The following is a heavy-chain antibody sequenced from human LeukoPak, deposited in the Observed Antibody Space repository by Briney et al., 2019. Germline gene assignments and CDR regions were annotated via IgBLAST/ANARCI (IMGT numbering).Heavy chain of an antibody. Sequence: SVKVSCKASGGTFNSYAISWVRQAPGQGLEWMGGIIPIFGTANYAQKFQGRVTITADESTSTAYMELSSLRSEDTAVYYCAREWFGELPTAIFDYRGQGTLVTVSS. D-gene: IGHD3-10*01. CDR2: IIPIFGTA. CDR1: GGTFNSYA. V-gene: IGHV1-69*13. J-gene: IGHJ4*02. CDR3: AREWFGELPTAIFDY.